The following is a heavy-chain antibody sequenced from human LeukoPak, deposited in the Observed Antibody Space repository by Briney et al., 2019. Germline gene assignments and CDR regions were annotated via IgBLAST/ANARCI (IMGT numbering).Heavy chain of an antibody. V-gene: IGHV3-30*12. D-gene: IGHD4-17*01. J-gene: IGHJ4*02. CDR1: GFTFSSYG. Sequence: QPGGSLRLSCAASGFTFSSYGMHWVRQAPGKGLEWVAVISYDGSNKYYADSVKGRFTISRDNAKNSLYLQMNSLRAEDTAVYYCARITSGDSEYWGQGTLVTVSS. CDR2: ISYDGSNK. CDR3: ARITSGDSEY.